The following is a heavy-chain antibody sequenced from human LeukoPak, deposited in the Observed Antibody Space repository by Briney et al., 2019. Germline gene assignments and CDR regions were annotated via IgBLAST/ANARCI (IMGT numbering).Heavy chain of an antibody. D-gene: IGHD6-13*01. CDR1: GFTFSTYA. Sequence: GGSLRLSCAASGFTFSTYAMSWVRQAAGKGLEWVSLISGSGGGTYYADSVKGRFTISRDNSKNTLYLQMNSLRAEDTAVYYCAKDRGQQLIYDAFDIWGQGTMVTVSS. V-gene: IGHV3-23*01. J-gene: IGHJ3*02. CDR3: AKDRGQQLIYDAFDI. CDR2: ISGSGGGT.